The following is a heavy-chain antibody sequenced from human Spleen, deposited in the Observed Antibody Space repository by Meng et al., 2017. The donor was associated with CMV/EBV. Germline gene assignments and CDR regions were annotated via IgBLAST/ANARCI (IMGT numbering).Heavy chain of an antibody. J-gene: IGHJ4*02. CDR2: IYCSGGT. CDR3: ARDGGNHRAAGPY. D-gene: IGHD1-14*01. V-gene: IGHV4-30-4*08. CDR1: GGSISSGDDY. Sequence: VQLHESGPGLVKPSQTPSLTCTVSGGSISSGDDYWSWLRQPPEKGVEWIGYIYCSGGTYYNPSLKSRVTISVDTSKNPFSLKLSSVTAADTAVYYCARDGGNHRAAGPYWGQGTLVTVSS.